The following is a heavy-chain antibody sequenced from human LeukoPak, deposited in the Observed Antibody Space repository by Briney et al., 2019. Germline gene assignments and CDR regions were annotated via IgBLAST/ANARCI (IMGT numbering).Heavy chain of an antibody. Sequence: GESLKISCKGSGYTFTNYWIGWVRQMPGKGLGWVGIIYPRDSDTRYSPSFQGQVTISADKSVSTAFLQWNSLKASDTAVYYLPRHWGGMGATPLPIDYWGQGALVTVSS. J-gene: IGHJ4*02. CDR3: PRHWGGMGATPLPIDY. CDR2: IYPRDSDT. D-gene: IGHD1-26*01. CDR1: GYTFTNYW. V-gene: IGHV5-51*01.